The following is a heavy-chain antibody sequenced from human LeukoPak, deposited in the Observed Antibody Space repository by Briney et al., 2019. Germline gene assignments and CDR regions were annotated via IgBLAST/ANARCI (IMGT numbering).Heavy chain of an antibody. CDR2: ISSSSSYI. CDR3: ARPGATYYFDY. Sequence: GGSLRLSCAASGFTFSSYSMNWVRQAPGKGLEWVSSISSSSSYIYYADSVKGRFTTSRDNAKNSLYLQMNSLRAEDTAVYYCARPGATYYFDYWGQGTLVTVSS. J-gene: IGHJ4*02. CDR1: GFTFSSYS. D-gene: IGHD4/OR15-4a*01. V-gene: IGHV3-21*01.